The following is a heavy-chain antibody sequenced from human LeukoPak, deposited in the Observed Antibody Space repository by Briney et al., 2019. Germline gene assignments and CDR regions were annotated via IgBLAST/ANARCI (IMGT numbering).Heavy chain of an antibody. D-gene: IGHD6-19*01. Sequence: SETLSLTCTVSGGSISSYYRSWIRQPPGKGLEWIGYIYYSGSTNYNPSLKSRVTISVDTSKDQFSLKLSSLTAADTAVYYCARGVAVAGGGYNWFDPWGQGTLVTVSS. CDR1: GGSISSYY. CDR3: ARGVAVAGGGYNWFDP. CDR2: IYYSGST. V-gene: IGHV4-59*12. J-gene: IGHJ5*02.